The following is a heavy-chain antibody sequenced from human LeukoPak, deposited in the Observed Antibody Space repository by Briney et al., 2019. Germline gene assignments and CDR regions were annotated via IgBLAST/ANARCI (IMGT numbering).Heavy chain of an antibody. Sequence: SETLSLTCTVSGGSISSSSYYWGWIRQPPGKGLEWIGSIYYSGSTYYNPSLRSRVTISVDTSKNQFSLKLSSVTAADTAVYYCAREAALEWLLFGWFDPWGQGTLVTVSS. D-gene: IGHD3-3*01. CDR2: IYYSGST. CDR3: AREAALEWLLFGWFDP. V-gene: IGHV4-39*07. J-gene: IGHJ5*02. CDR1: GGSISSSSYY.